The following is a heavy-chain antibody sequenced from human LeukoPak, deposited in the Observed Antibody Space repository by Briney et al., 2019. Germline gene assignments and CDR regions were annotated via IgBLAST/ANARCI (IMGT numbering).Heavy chain of an antibody. V-gene: IGHV1-2*02. J-gene: IGHJ5*02. Sequence: ASVKVSCKASGYTFTGYYMHWVRQAPGQGLEWMGWINPNSGGTNYAQKFQGRVTMTRDTSISTAYMELSRLRSDDTAVYYCAKVHYYENRGYKNWFDPWGQGTLVTVSS. CDR1: GYTFTGYY. CDR2: INPNSGGT. D-gene: IGHD3-22*01. CDR3: AKVHYYENRGYKNWFDP.